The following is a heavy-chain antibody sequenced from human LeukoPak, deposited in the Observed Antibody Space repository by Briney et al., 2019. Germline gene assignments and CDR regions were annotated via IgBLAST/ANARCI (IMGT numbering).Heavy chain of an antibody. V-gene: IGHV3-11*04. Sequence: GGSLRLSCAASGFTFSDYYMSWIRQAPGKGLEWVSYISSSGSTIYYADSVKGRFTISRDNAKNSLYLQMNSLRAEDTAVYYCARVTIVVVPAAPSGAFDIWGQGTMVTVSS. J-gene: IGHJ3*02. CDR3: ARVTIVVVPAAPSGAFDI. CDR1: GFTFSDYY. D-gene: IGHD2-2*01. CDR2: ISSSGSTI.